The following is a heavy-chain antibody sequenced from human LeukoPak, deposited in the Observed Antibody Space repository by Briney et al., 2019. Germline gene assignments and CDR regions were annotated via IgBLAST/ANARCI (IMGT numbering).Heavy chain of an antibody. V-gene: IGHV5-10-1*01. D-gene: IGHD6-6*01. CDR1: GYSFTTYW. J-gene: IGHJ4*02. CDR2: IDPSDSYT. Sequence: GESLKISCKGSGYSFTTYWITWGRQMPGKGLEWMGRIDPSDSYTNYSPSFQGHVSISADKSISTAYLQWSSLKASDTAIYYCARDANLKYLDNWGQGTLVTVSS. CDR3: ARDANLKYLDN.